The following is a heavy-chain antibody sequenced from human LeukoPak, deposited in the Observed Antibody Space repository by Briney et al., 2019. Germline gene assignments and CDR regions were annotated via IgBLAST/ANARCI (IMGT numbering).Heavy chain of an antibody. CDR2: IKPSGGST. J-gene: IGHJ3*02. V-gene: IGHV1-46*01. D-gene: IGHD1-26*01. CDR1: GYTFTGYY. CDR3: ARVMSGSYWDDACDI. Sequence: ASVKVSCKASGYTFTGYYMHWVRQAPGQGLEWMGRIKPSGGSTGYAQKFQGRVTMTRDMSTSTVYMELSSLRSEDTAVYYCARVMSGSYWDDACDIWGEGTMVTVSS.